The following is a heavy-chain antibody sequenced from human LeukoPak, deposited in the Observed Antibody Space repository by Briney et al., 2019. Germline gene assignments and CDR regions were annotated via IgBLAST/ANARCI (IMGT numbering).Heavy chain of an antibody. V-gene: IGHV3-21*01. Sequence: GGSLRLSCAASGFTFSSYSMNWVGQAPGKGLEWVSPISSSSSYIYYADSVKGGFTISRDNAKNSLYLQMNSLRAEDTAVYYCSRQAYRSSWYDYWGQGTLVTVSS. CDR3: SRQAYRSSWYDY. CDR2: ISSSSSYI. J-gene: IGHJ4*02. CDR1: GFTFSSYS. D-gene: IGHD6-13*01.